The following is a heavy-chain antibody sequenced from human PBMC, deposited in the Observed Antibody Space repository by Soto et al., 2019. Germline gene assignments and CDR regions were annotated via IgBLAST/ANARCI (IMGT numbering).Heavy chain of an antibody. CDR3: AREAPGDGSGRRAFDI. Sequence: PGGSLRLSCAASGFTFSSYGMHWVRQAPGKGLEWVAVIWYDGSNKYYADSVKGRFTISRDNSKNTLYLQMNSLRAEDTAVYYCAREAPGDGSGRRAFDIWGQGTMVTVSS. CDR1: GFTFSSYG. CDR2: IWYDGSNK. D-gene: IGHD3-10*01. J-gene: IGHJ3*02. V-gene: IGHV3-33*01.